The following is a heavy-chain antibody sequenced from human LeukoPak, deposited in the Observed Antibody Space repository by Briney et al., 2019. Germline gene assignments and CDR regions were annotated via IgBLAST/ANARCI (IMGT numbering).Heavy chain of an antibody. D-gene: IGHD1-26*01. CDR3: ARHGPYLGRLGWFDP. J-gene: IGHJ5*02. CDR2: IYHSGST. V-gene: IGHV4-59*08. Sequence: PSETLSLTCTVSSGSISSYYWSWIRQPPGKGLEWVGYIYHSGSTNYNPSLKSRVTISVDTSKNQFSLKLSSVTAADTAVYYCARHGPYLGRLGWFDPWGQGTLVTVSS. CDR1: SGSISSYY.